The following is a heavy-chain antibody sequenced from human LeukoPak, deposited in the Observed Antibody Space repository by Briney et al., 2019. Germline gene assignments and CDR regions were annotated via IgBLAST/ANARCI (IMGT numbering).Heavy chain of an antibody. CDR1: GFTFSSYG. CDR3: AKDHDLLHIVGATGY. CDR2: ISGSGGST. V-gene: IGHV3-23*01. Sequence: GGSLRLSCAASGFTFSSYGMSWVRQAPGKGLEWVSAISGSGGSTYYADSVKGRFTISRDNSKNTLYLQMNSLRAEDTAVYYCAKDHDLLHIVGATGYWGQGTLVTVSS. J-gene: IGHJ4*02. D-gene: IGHD1-26*01.